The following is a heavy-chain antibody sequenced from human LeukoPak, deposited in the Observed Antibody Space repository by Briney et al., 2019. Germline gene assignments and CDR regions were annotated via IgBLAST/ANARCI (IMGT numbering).Heavy chain of an antibody. V-gene: IGHV4-59*01. J-gene: IGHJ5*02. D-gene: IGHD5-18*01. Sequence: PSETLSLTCTVSGGSISSYYWSWIRQPPGKGLEWIGYIYYSGSTNYNPSLKSRVTISVDTSKNQFSLKLSSVTAADTAVYYCARVVDTAMAPDWFDPWGQGTLVTVSS. CDR3: ARVVDTAMAPDWFDP. CDR2: IYYSGST. CDR1: GGSISSYY.